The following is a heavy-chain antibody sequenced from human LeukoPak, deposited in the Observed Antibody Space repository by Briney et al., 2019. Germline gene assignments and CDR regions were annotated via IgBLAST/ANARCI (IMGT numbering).Heavy chain of an antibody. CDR2: INEDGGTK. Sequence: PGGSLRLSCVASGFRFSSHWMSWVRHSPGKGLEWVANINEDGGTKYYRDFAKGRFTISRDNAQNSLYLEINSLRAEDTAVYYCARDPRGSSPVDYWGQGTLVTVSS. CDR1: GFRFSSHW. CDR3: ARDPRGSSPVDY. V-gene: IGHV3-7*01. D-gene: IGHD6-6*01. J-gene: IGHJ4*02.